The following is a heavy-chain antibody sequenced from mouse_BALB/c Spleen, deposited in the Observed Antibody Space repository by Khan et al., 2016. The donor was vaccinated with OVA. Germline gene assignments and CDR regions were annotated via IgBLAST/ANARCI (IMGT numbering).Heavy chain of an antibody. D-gene: IGHD2-4*01. J-gene: IGHJ1*01. CDR2: IWSYGST. V-gene: IGHV2-4*02. CDR3: CGFYDYEGYFDV. CDR1: GFSLTSYG. Sequence: QVQLKESGPGLVQPSQSLSITCTVSGFSLTSYGVHWVRQPPGKGLEWLGVIWSYGSTDYNAAFISRLSISKDNSKSQVFFKMNSLQADDTAIYYCCGFYDYEGYFDVWGEGTTVTVSS.